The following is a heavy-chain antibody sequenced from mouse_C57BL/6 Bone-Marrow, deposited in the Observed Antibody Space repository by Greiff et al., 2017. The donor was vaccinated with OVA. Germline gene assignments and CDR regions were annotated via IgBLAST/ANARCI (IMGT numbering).Heavy chain of an antibody. CDR3: AKSSYYYSVDY. Sequence: VKLEESGPGLVQPSQSLSITCTVSGFSFTSYGVHWVRQSPGKGLEWLGVIWRGGSTDYNAAFMSRLGITTDNAKSQVFINMNSLQADDTSRYCCAKSSYYYSVDYWGQGTSVTVSS. CDR2: IWRGGST. CDR1: GFSFTSYG. J-gene: IGHJ4*01. V-gene: IGHV2-5*01.